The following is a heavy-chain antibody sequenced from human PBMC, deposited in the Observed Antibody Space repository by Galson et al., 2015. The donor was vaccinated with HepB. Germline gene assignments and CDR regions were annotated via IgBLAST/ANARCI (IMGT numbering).Heavy chain of an antibody. CDR2: IYPGDSDT. V-gene: IGHV5-51*01. CDR1: GYSFTSYW. Sequence: QSGAEVKKPGESLKISCKGSGYSFTSYWIGWVRQMPGKGLEWMGIIYPGDSDTRYSPSFQGQVTISADKSISTAYLQWSSLKASDTAMYYCARPTHRDIAALAFDIWGQGTMVTVSS. J-gene: IGHJ3*02. CDR3: ARPTHRDIAALAFDI. D-gene: IGHD6-6*01.